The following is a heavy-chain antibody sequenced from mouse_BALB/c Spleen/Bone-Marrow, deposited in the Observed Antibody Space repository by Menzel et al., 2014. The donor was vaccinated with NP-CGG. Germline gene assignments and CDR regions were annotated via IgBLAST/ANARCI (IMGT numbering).Heavy chain of an antibody. CDR1: GFNIKDAY. CDR2: IDPANGNT. J-gene: IGHJ3*01. V-gene: IGHV14-3*02. CDR3: ARGGDGYYAWFAY. D-gene: IGHD2-3*01. Sequence: EVQLQQSGAELVKPGASVKLSCTASGFNIKDAYMHWVKQRPEQGLEWIGRIDPANGNTKYDPKFQGKATITADTSSNTAYLQLSSLTSEDTAVYYCARGGDGYYAWFAYWGQGTLVTVSA.